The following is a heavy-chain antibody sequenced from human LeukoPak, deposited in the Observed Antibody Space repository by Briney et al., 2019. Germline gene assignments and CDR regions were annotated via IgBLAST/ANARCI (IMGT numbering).Heavy chain of an antibody. CDR1: GGSFSGYY. Sequence: PSETLSLTCAVYGGSFSGYYWSWIRQPPGKGLEWIGEINHSGSTNYNPSLKSRVTISVDTSKNQFSLKLSSVTAADTAVYYCARRMATGVNPPPRLDSFEFWGQGTMVTVSS. CDR3: ARRMATGVNPPPRLDSFEF. D-gene: IGHD4-23*01. V-gene: IGHV4-34*01. J-gene: IGHJ3*01. CDR2: INHSGST.